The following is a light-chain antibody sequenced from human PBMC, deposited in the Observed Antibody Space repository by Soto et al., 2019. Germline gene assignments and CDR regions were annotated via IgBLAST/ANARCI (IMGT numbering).Light chain of an antibody. CDR2: DVS. CDR3: SSYTSSSTRV. CDR1: SSDVGGYNY. V-gene: IGLV2-14*01. J-gene: IGLJ2*01. Sequence: QSALTQPASVSGSPGQSITISCTETSSDVGGYNYVSWYQQHPGKAPKLMIYDVSNRPSGVSSRFSGSKSGNTASLTISGLQAEDEADYYCSSYTSSSTRVFGGGTKLTVL.